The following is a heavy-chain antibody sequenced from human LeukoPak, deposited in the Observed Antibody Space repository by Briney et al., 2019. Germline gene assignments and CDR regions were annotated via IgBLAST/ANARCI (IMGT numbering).Heavy chain of an antibody. CDR2: IGTAGDT. CDR1: GFTFSSYD. CDR3: ARGAIDSSGYRFDY. V-gene: IGHV3-13*01. D-gene: IGHD3-22*01. Sequence: GGSLRLSCAASGFTFSSYDMHWVRQAAGKGLEWVSAIGTAGDTYYPGSVKGRFTISREHAKNSLYLQMNSLRAGDTAVYYCARGAIDSSGYRFDYWGQGTLVTVSS. J-gene: IGHJ4*02.